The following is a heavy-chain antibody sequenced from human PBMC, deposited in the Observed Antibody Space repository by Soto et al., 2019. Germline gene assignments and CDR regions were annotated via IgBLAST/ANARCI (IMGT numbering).Heavy chain of an antibody. V-gene: IGHV3-23*01. Sequence: SYAMSWVRQAPGKGLEWVSAISGSGGSTYYADSVKGRFTISRDNSKNTLYLQMNSLRAEDTAVYYCAKVEIGYCSSTSCPAEMAVWGQGTTVTSP. J-gene: IGHJ6*02. D-gene: IGHD2-2*01. CDR1: SYA. CDR2: ISGSGGST. CDR3: AKVEIGYCSSTSCPAEMAV.